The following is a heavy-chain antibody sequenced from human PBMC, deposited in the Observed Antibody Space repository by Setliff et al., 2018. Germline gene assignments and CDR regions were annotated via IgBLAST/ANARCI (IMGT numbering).Heavy chain of an antibody. D-gene: IGHD6-25*01. CDR1: GYTLTSYA. J-gene: IGHJ4*02. V-gene: IGHV1-18*01. CDR2: ISAYNHNT. Sequence: VASVKVSCKASGYTLTSYAISWVRQAPGQGLEWMGWISAYNHNTNYAQKRQGRVTMTTDTSTSTAYMELRSLRSDDTAVYYCARGGAAAQWFADYWGQGTLVTVSS. CDR3: ARGGAAAQWFADY.